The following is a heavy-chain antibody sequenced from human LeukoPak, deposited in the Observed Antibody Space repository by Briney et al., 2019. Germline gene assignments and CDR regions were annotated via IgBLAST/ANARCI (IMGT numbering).Heavy chain of an antibody. CDR2: IYTSGGT. Sequence: SETLSPTCTVSGGSISSYYWSWIRQPAGKGLEWIGRIYTSGGTNYNPSLKSRVTMSVDTSKNQFSLKLSSVTAADTAVYYCARDQVNTAMVFDIWGQGTMVTVSS. CDR3: ARDQVNTAMVFDI. V-gene: IGHV4-4*07. D-gene: IGHD5-18*01. CDR1: GGSISSYY. J-gene: IGHJ3*02.